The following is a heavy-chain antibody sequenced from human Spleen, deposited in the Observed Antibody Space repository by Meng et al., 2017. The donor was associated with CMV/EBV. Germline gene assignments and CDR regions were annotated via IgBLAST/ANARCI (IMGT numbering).Heavy chain of an antibody. CDR1: GFTFSSYW. J-gene: IGHJ2*01. V-gene: IGHV3-7*01. CDR3: AKAGDGIIGDWYFDL. Sequence: GESLKISCAASGFTFSSYWMSWVRQAPGKGLEWVANIKQDGSEKYYVDSVKGRFTISRDNAKNSLYLQMNSLRAEDTAVYYCAKAGDGIIGDWYFDLWGRGTPVTVSS. D-gene: IGHD3-10*01. CDR2: IKQDGSEK.